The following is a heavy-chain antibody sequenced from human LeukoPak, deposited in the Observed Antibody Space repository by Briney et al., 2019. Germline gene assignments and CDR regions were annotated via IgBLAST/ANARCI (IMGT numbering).Heavy chain of an antibody. CDR2: IIPILGIA. CDR3: ARVKLYYYGSGSYWPPLYY. Sequence: ASVKVSCKASGGTFSSYAISWVRQAPGQGLEWMGRIIPILGIANYAQKFQGRVTMTRDTSISTAYMELSRLRSDDTAVYYCARVKLYYYGSGSYWPPLYYWGQGTLVTVSS. V-gene: IGHV1-69*04. CDR1: GGTFSSYA. D-gene: IGHD3-10*01. J-gene: IGHJ4*02.